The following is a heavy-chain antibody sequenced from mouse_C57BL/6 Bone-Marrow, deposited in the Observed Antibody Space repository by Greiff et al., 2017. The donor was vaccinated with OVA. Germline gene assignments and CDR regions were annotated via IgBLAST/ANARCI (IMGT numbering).Heavy chain of an antibody. D-gene: IGHD1-1*01. J-gene: IGHJ2*01. CDR1: GYSITSGYY. CDR2: ISYDGSN. Sequence: VQLKQSGPGLVKPSQSLSLTCSVTGYSITSGYYWNWIRQFPGNKLEWMGYISYDGSNNYNPSLKNRISITRDTSKNQFFLKLNSVTTEDTATYYCAKNYGSLDDWGQGTTLTVSS. V-gene: IGHV3-6*01. CDR3: AKNYGSLDD.